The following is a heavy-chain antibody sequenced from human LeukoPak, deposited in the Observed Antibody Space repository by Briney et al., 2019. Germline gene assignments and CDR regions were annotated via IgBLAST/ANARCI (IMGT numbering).Heavy chain of an antibody. CDR2: INHSGST. J-gene: IGHJ4*02. CDR1: GGSFSGYY. V-gene: IGHV4-34*09. D-gene: IGHD3-9*01. Sequence: SETLSLTCAVYGGSFSGYYWSWIRQPPGKGLEWIGEINHSGSTYYNPSLKSRVTISVDTSKNQFSLKLSSVTAADTAVYYCARVLYYDILTGQYYFDYWGQGTLVTVSS. CDR3: ARVLYYDILTGQYYFDY.